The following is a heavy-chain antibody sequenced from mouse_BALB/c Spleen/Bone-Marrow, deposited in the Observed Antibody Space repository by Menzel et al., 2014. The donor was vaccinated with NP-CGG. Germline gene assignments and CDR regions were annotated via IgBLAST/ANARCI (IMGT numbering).Heavy chain of an antibody. CDR1: GFTFSSFG. V-gene: IGHV5-17*02. J-gene: IGHJ2*01. CDR2: ISSGSSTI. CDR3: ARGKYGYDY. D-gene: IGHD2-10*02. Sequence: DVKLVESGGGLVQPGGSRKLSCAVSGFTFSSFGVHWVRQAPEKGLEWVAYISSGSSTIYYADTVKGRFTISRDNPKNTLFLQMTSLRSEDTAMYYCARGKYGYDYWGQGTTLTVSS.